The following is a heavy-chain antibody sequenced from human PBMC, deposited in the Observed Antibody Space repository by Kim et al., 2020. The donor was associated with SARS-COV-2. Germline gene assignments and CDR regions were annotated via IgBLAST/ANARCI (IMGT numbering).Heavy chain of an antibody. D-gene: IGHD1-26*01. J-gene: IGHJ4*02. CDR2: KVDGIEK. CDR3: ARKWEP. V-gene: IGHV3-7*01. Sequence: KVDGIEKDYVDSVKGRFTISRDNAKNSLYLHMNSLRAEDTAVYYCARKWEPRGQGTLVTVSS.